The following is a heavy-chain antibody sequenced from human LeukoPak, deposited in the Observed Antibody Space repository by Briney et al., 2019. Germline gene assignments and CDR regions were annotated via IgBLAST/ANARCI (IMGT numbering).Heavy chain of an antibody. D-gene: IGHD5-12*01. Sequence: PGGSLRLSCAASGFIFSSYTMNWVRQAPGKGLEWVSYIGSSSGPIYYADSVKGRFTISRDNSNHMLYLQMNSLIAEDTAIYYCAKDDDWLRFEHWGRGTPVSVSS. V-gene: IGHV3-48*01. CDR3: AKDDDWLRFEH. CDR1: GFIFSSYT. J-gene: IGHJ4*02. CDR2: IGSSSGPI.